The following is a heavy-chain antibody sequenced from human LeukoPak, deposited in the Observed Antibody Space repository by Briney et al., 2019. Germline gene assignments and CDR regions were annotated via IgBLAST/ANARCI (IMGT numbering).Heavy chain of an antibody. CDR1: GFTFSSYS. V-gene: IGHV3-48*01. CDR2: ISSSSSTI. Sequence: PGGSLRLSCAASGFTFSSYSMNWVRQAPGKGLEWVSYISSSSSTIYYADSVKGRFTISRDNAKNSLYLQMNSLRAEDTAVYYCARDPFYDSYAFDIWGQGTMVTVSS. CDR3: ARDPFYDSYAFDI. D-gene: IGHD3-22*01. J-gene: IGHJ3*02.